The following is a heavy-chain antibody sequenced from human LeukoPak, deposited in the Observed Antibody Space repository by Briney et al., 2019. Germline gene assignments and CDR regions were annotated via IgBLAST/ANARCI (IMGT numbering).Heavy chain of an antibody. CDR3: ARDVLARRAFDY. D-gene: IGHD3-3*02. CDR1: GYTFTSYY. Sequence: GASVTVSCKASGYTFTSYYMHWVRQAPGQGLEWMGIINPSGGSTSYAQKFQGRVTMTRDTSTSTVYMELSSLRYTAVYYCARDVLARRAFDYWGQGTLVTVSS. CDR2: INPSGGST. J-gene: IGHJ4*02. V-gene: IGHV1-46*01.